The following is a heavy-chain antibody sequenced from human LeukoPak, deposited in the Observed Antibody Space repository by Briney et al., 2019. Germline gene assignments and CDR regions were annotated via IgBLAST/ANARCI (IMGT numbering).Heavy chain of an antibody. D-gene: IGHD3-10*01. CDR1: GFSFSDDW. Sequence: GGSLRLSCGAYGFSFSDDWMRWVRQAPGKGLEWVGRIKHKRDGGTTDYAAPVKGRFTISRDNSKNMLYLEMNSLKIEDTAVYYCTTVTMVRDYDYWGQGTLVTVSS. J-gene: IGHJ4*02. CDR2: IKHKRDGGTT. CDR3: TTVTMVRDYDY. V-gene: IGHV3-15*01.